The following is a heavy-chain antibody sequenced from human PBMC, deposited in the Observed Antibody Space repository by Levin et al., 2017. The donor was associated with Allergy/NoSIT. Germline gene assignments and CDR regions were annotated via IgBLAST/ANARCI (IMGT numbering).Heavy chain of an antibody. V-gene: IGHV4-39*07. Sequence: PSETLSLTCTVSGGSISSSSYYWGWIRQPPGKGLEWIGSIYYSGSTYYNPSLKSRVTISVDTSKNQFSLKLSSVTAADTAVYYCARDSGAYYDILTGYHLQYYDYGMDVWGQGTTVTVSS. J-gene: IGHJ6*02. D-gene: IGHD3-9*01. CDR2: IYYSGST. CDR1: GGSISSSSYY. CDR3: ARDSGAYYDILTGYHLQYYDYGMDV.